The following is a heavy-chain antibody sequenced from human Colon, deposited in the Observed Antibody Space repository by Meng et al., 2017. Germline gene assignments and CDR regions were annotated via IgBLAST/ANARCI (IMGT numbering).Heavy chain of an antibody. CDR2: TSHSGST. CDR3: ASSDYYRSDY. CDR1: GGSISRSDW. D-gene: IGHD3-22*01. J-gene: IGHJ4*02. Sequence: VALRESGPGLVKPSDTLSLPCAVSGGSISRSDWWSWVRQPPGKGLEWIGETSHSGSTNYSPSLKSRVTISLDKSKNQLSLKLNSVTAADTAVYYCASSDYYRSDYWGQGTLVTVSS. V-gene: IGHV4-4*02.